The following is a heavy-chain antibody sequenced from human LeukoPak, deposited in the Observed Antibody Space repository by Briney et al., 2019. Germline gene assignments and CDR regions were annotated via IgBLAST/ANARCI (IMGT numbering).Heavy chain of an antibody. CDR3: ARDYGGDGFDP. D-gene: IGHD3-16*01. CDR2: IYSGGST. CDR1: GFAVSSNY. V-gene: IGHV3-66*02. J-gene: IGHJ5*02. Sequence: GGSLRLSCAASGFAVSSNYMSWVRQAPGKGLEWVSVIYSGGSTYYADSVKGRFTISRDNSKNTLYLQMNSLRAEDTAVYYCARDYGGDGFDPWGQGTLVTVSS.